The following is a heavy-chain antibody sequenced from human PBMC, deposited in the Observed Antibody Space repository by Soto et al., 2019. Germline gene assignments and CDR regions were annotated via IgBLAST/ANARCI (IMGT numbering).Heavy chain of an antibody. V-gene: IGHV4-59*01. CDR1: GGSIGSYF. J-gene: IGHJ6*02. Sequence: VQLFESGPGLVKPSETLSLTCTVSGGSIGSYFWSWIRQPPGKGLEWIGHVNYSGTTNYNSSLRSRFTLPVDAPKTQFCLKLRSVTAADTAVYYCARGLLAYSWPSGEYYCLDPWGSGTTV. D-gene: IGHD2-21*01. CDR3: ARGLLAYSWPSGEYYCLDP. CDR2: VNYSGTT.